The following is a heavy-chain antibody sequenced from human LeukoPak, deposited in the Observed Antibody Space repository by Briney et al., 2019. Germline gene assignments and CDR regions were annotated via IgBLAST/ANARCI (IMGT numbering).Heavy chain of an antibody. J-gene: IGHJ6*02. CDR2: IYYSGST. D-gene: IGHD6-19*01. CDR1: GGYISSYY. Sequence: SETLSLTCTVSGGYISSYYWSWIRQPPGKGLEWIGHIYYSGSTNYNPSLKSRVTISVDTSKNQFSLKLSSVTAADTAVYYCARHVPIRAVAGSLYYYYGMDVWGQGTTVTVSS. CDR3: ARHVPIRAVAGSLYYYYGMDV. V-gene: IGHV4-59*08.